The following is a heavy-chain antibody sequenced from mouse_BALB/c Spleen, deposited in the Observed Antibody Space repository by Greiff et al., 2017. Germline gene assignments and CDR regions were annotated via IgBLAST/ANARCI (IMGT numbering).Heavy chain of an antibody. CDR1: GYTFTSYW. CDR2: IYPGSGST. J-gene: IGHJ4*01. V-gene: IGHV1S22*01. CDR3: TTDYGSSHYYAMDY. Sequence: LKQPGSELVRPGASVKLSCKASGYTFTSYWMHWVKQRPGQGLEWIGNIYPGSGSTNYDEKFKSKATLTVDTSSSTAYMQLSSLTSEDSAVYYCTTDYGSSHYYAMDYWGQGTSVTVSS. D-gene: IGHD1-1*01.